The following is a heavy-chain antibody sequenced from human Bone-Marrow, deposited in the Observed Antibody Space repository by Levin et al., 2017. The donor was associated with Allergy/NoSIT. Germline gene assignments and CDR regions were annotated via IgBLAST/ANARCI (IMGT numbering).Heavy chain of an antibody. CDR3: ARGGPKDAFPF. CDR1: GFTFSSYW. V-gene: IGHV3-74*01. CDR2: VNSDGSGT. D-gene: IGHD3-16*01. Sequence: GESLKISCTASGFTFSSYWMHWVRQAPGQGLVWVSRVNSDGSGTTYADSVKGRFTISRDNAKNTMYLQMSGLRAEDTALYFCARGGPKDAFPFWGQGTMVTVSS. J-gene: IGHJ3*01.